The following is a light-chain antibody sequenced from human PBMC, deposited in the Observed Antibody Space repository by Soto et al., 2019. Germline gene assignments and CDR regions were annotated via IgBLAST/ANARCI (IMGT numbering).Light chain of an antibody. V-gene: IGLV2-14*01. Sequence: ALTQPASVSGSPGQSITISCTGTSSDVGDYNYVSWYQQDPGKAPKLMIYDVSNRPSGVSNRFSGSKSGNTASLTISGLQAEDEADYYCSSYTSSSTLVVFGGGTKLTVL. CDR2: DVS. J-gene: IGLJ2*01. CDR1: SSDVGDYNY. CDR3: SSYTSSSTLVV.